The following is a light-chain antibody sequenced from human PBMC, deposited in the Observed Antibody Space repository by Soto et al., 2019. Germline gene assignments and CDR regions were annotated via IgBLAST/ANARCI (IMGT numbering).Light chain of an antibody. Sequence: QSALTQPASVSGSPGQSITISCTGTSSDVGGYNYVSWYQQHPGKAPKLMIYDVSNRPSGVSNRFSGSKSGNTASLTISGLQAEDEADYYCSSYTSSSPPPHVLGTGTKVTVL. CDR1: SSDVGGYNY. V-gene: IGLV2-14*01. CDR3: SSYTSSSPPPHV. J-gene: IGLJ1*01. CDR2: DVS.